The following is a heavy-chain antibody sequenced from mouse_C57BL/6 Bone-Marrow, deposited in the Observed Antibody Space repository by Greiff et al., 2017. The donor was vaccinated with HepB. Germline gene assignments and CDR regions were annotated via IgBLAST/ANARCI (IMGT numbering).Heavy chain of an antibody. D-gene: IGHD4-1*01. Sequence: DVQLQESGGGLVQPGGSLSLSCAASGFTFTDYYMSWVRQPPGKALEWLGFIRNKANGYTTEYSASVKGRFTISRDNSQSILYLQMNALRAEDSATYYCARYGELGVYFDYWGQGTTLTVSS. V-gene: IGHV7-3*01. CDR1: GFTFTDYY. CDR2: IRNKANGYTT. CDR3: ARYGELGVYFDY. J-gene: IGHJ2*01.